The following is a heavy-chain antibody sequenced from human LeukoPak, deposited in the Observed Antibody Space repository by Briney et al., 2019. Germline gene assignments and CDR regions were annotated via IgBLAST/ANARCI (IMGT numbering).Heavy chain of an antibody. CDR3: ARARVGYYYYMDV. D-gene: IGHD1-26*01. J-gene: IGHJ6*03. CDR1: GGSISSHY. V-gene: IGHV4-59*11. Sequence: SETLSLTCTVSGGSISSHYWSWIRQPPGKGLEWIGYIYYSGSTNYNPSLKSRVTISVDTSKNQFSLKLSSVTAADTAVYYCARARVGYYYYMDVWGKGTTVTGSS. CDR2: IYYSGST.